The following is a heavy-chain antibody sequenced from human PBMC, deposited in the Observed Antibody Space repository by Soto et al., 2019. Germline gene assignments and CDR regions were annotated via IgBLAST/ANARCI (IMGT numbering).Heavy chain of an antibody. D-gene: IGHD2-15*01. V-gene: IGHV4-39*01. CDR3: GKILVVVNGDADIDS. CDR2: IDNNRVT. Sequence: GGCRNINNNYRCSIRQPPGKGLEWIGSIDNNRVTNYKPSLKSRVTISRDTSKNQFYLRLTSVTAADTAVYYCGKILVVVNGDADIDSWAPGTLFTVSP. CDR1: GGCRNINNNY. J-gene: IGHJ5*01.